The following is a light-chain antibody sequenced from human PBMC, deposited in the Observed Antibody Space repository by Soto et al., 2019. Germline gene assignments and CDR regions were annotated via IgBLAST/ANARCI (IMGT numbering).Light chain of an antibody. CDR1: QSISSW. CDR2: KAS. Sequence: DIQMTQSPATLSASVGDIVTITCRASQSISSWLAWYQQKPGKAPKLLIYKASSLESGDPSRFSGSGSGTEFTLTISSLQPDDFATYYCQQYNSSPTFGQGTKVEIK. CDR3: QQYNSSPT. V-gene: IGKV1-5*03. J-gene: IGKJ1*01.